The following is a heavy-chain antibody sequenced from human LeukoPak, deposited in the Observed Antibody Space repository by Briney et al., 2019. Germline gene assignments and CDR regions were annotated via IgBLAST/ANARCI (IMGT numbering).Heavy chain of an antibody. J-gene: IGHJ4*02. CDR1: GFIFSSYG. Sequence: PGGSLRLSCAASGFIFSSYGIHWVRQAPGKGLEWVAYIHQDGSNKQYADSVKGRFTISRDNAKNSLYLQMNNLRVEDTALYYCARAGRDGDWYIDDCWGQGTLVTVSS. CDR2: IHQDGSNK. V-gene: IGHV3-30*02. CDR3: ARAGRDGDWYIDDC. D-gene: IGHD4-17*01.